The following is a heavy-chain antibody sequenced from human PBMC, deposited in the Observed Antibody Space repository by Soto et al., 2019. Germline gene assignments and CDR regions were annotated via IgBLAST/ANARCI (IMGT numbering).Heavy chain of an antibody. CDR1: GYTFTSYY. D-gene: IGHD5-12*01. Sequence: GASVKVSCKASGYTFTSYYMHWVRQAPGQGLEWMGIINPSGGSTSYAQKFQGRVTMTRDTSTSTVYMELSSLRSEDTAVYYCAREGSGYDPDYYFDYWGQGTLVTVSS. CDR3: AREGSGYDPDYYFDY. V-gene: IGHV1-46*03. CDR2: INPSGGST. J-gene: IGHJ4*02.